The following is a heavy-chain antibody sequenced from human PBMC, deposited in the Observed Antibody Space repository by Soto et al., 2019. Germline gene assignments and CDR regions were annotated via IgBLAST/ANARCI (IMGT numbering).Heavy chain of an antibody. CDR1: GFTFSNAW. V-gene: IGHV3-15*01. Sequence: EVQLVESGGGLVKPGGSLRLSCAASGFTFSNAWMSWVRQAPGKGLEWVGRIKSKTDGGTTDYAAPMKGRFTISRDDSKNPLYLQMNSLKTEDAAVYYCTTEINRKYYYDSSGYFDYWGQGTLVTVSS. CDR2: IKSKTDGGTT. J-gene: IGHJ4*02. D-gene: IGHD3-22*01. CDR3: TTEINRKYYYDSSGYFDY.